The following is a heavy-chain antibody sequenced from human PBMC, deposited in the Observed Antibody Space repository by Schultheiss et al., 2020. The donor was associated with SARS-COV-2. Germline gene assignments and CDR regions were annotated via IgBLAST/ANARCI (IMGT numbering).Heavy chain of an antibody. Sequence: SETLSLTCTVSGGSISSYYWSWIRQPPGKGLEWIGYIYYSGSTYYNPSLKSRVTISVDTSKNQFSLKLSSVTAADTAVYYCARQRLVARRTYYYYMDVWGKGTTVTVSS. CDR1: GGSISSYY. CDR2: IYYSGST. D-gene: IGHD2-15*01. J-gene: IGHJ6*03. CDR3: ARQRLVARRTYYYYMDV. V-gene: IGHV4-59*08.